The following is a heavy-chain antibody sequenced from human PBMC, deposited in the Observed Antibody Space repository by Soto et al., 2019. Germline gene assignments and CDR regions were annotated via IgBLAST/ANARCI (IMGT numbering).Heavy chain of an antibody. D-gene: IGHD2-2*01. V-gene: IGHV1-69*01. CDR2: IIPISGTT. CDR3: ARSQGSSTSLEIYYYYYYGMDV. Sequence: QVQLVQSGAEVKKPGSSVKVSCKASGGTFSSYAISWVRQASGQGLEWMGGIIPISGTTNYARKFQGRVTITADESTSTAYMELSRLRSEDTAVYYCARSQGSSTSLEIYYYYYYGMDVWGQGTTVTVSS. J-gene: IGHJ6*02. CDR1: GGTFSSYA.